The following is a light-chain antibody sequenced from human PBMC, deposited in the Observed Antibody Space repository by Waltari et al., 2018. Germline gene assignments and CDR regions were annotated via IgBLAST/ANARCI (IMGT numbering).Light chain of an antibody. Sequence: QSVLTQPPSVSAAPGQKVTISCSGSSSNIGNHYVSWYQHLPETAPKLLIYENYKRPSGIPYRRSGSKSGTSATLVITGLQTGDEADYYCAAWDSSLSAVVFGGGTKLTVL. V-gene: IGLV1-51*02. CDR2: ENY. J-gene: IGLJ3*02. CDR3: AAWDSSLSAVV. CDR1: SSNIGNHY.